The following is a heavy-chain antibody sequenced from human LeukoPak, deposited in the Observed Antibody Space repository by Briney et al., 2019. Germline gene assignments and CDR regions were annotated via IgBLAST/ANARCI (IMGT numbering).Heavy chain of an antibody. CDR1: GNYW. D-gene: IGHD1-26*01. V-gene: IGHV3-74*01. CDR2: INEGGSTT. CDR3: VRDLGGRSGH. J-gene: IGHJ4*02. Sequence: GGSLRLSCAASGNYWMHWVRQAPGKGPVWVSRINEGGSTTNYADSVKGRSTIFRDNAKNTLYLRMNSLRAEDTAVYYCVRDLGGRSGHWGQGTLVTVSS.